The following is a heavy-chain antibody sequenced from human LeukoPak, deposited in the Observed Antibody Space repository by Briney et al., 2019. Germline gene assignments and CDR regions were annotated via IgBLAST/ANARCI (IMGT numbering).Heavy chain of an antibody. D-gene: IGHD7-27*01. Sequence: KPGGSLILSCAASGLTFSNYRMSWVRQAPGKGLEWVSSISSSSNYIYYADSVNGRFTISRDNAKNSLYLQMSSLRADDTAVYYCARDQYVGICPDYWGQGALVTVSS. V-gene: IGHV3-21*01. J-gene: IGHJ4*02. CDR3: ARDQYVGICPDY. CDR1: GLTFSNYR. CDR2: ISSSSNYI.